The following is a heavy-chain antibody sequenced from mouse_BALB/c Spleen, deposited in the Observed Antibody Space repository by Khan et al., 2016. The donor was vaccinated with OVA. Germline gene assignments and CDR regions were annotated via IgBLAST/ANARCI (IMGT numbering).Heavy chain of an antibody. D-gene: IGHD1-1*01. Sequence: EVQRVESGGGLVKPGGSLKLSCAASGFTFSDYYMYWVRQTPEKRLEWVATISDGGSYTYYPDSVKGRFSISRDNAKNNLYLQMSSLKSEDTAMYYCARDREYYGSSYDWYFDVWGAGTTVTVSS. V-gene: IGHV5-4*02. CDR2: ISDGGSYT. CDR3: ARDREYYGSSYDWYFDV. J-gene: IGHJ1*01. CDR1: GFTFSDYY.